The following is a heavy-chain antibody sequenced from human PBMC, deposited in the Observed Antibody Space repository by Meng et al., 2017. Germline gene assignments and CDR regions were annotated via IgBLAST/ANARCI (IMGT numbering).Heavy chain of an antibody. CDR1: GYTVTSYA. D-gene: IGHD3-22*01. J-gene: IGHJ4*02. CDR3: ARRYYYDSSGYYFYVFGY. V-gene: IGHV7-4-1*02. CDR2: INTNTGNP. Sequence: QVQLVQSVSYMKKPGASVKVSCKASGYTVTSYAMHWVRQAPGQGLEWMGWINTNTGNPTYAPGFTGRFVFSLDTSVSTAYLQISSLKAEDTAVYYCARRYYYDSSGYYFYVFGYWGQGTLVTVSS.